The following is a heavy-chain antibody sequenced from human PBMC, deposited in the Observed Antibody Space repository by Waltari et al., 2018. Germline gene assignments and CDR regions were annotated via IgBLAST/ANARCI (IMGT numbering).Heavy chain of an antibody. J-gene: IGHJ4*02. Sequence: QVQLVESGGGVVQPGRSLRLSCAAYGFTFGRCEMHWVRQAPGKGLEWVAVIWSDGSYQYYADSVKGRFTVSRDNSKTTAYLQMTSLRAEDTAVYYCARALGSGSFLIDYWGQGTLVTVSS. CDR3: ARALGSGSFLIDY. D-gene: IGHD3-10*01. CDR2: IWSDGSYQ. V-gene: IGHV3-33*01. CDR1: GFTFGRCE.